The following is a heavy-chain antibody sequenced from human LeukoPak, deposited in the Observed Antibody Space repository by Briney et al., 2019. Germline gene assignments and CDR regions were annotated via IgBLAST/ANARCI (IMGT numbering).Heavy chain of an antibody. CDR1: GGTFSSYA. V-gene: IGHV1-69*13. D-gene: IGHD2-2*01. Sequence: GASVKVSCKASGGTFSSYAISWVRQAPGQGLEWMGGIIPIFGTANYAQKFQDRVTITADESTSTAYMELSSLRSEDTAVYYCASSTRSPRGDNWFDPWGQGTLVTVSS. CDR3: ASSTRSPRGDNWFDP. J-gene: IGHJ5*02. CDR2: IIPIFGTA.